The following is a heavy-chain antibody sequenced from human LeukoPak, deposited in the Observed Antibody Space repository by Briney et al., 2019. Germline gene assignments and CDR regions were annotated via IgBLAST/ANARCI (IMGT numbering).Heavy chain of an antibody. V-gene: IGHV4-34*01. CDR2: INHSGST. CDR3: ARGSREVRGLRGNWFDP. Sequence: SETLSLTCAVYGRSFSGYYWSWIRQTPGKGLEWIGEINHSGSTNYNPSLKSRVTISVDTSKNQFSLKLSSVTAADTAVYYCARGSREVRGLRGNWFDPWGQGTLVTVSS. D-gene: IGHD3-10*01. CDR1: GRSFSGYY. J-gene: IGHJ5*02.